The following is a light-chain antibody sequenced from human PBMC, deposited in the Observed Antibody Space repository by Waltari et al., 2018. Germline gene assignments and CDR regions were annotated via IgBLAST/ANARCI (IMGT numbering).Light chain of an antibody. CDR1: SSDVGGYNY. CDR3: SSYTSSSTLGVV. CDR2: DVS. V-gene: IGLV2-14*03. Sequence: QSALTQPASVSGSPGQSITISCTGTSSDVGGYNYVSWYQQHTSQAPKLRISDVSNRPSCVANRSSGAKSGNTASLTSSGIRAEDEADYYCSSYTSSSTLGVVFGGGTKLTVL. J-gene: IGLJ2*01.